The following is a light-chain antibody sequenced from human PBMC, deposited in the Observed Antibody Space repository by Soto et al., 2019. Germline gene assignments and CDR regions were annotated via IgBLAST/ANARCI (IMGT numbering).Light chain of an antibody. CDR3: MQGLQMPIA. CDR2: LGS. CDR1: QSLLHSNGYNY. V-gene: IGKV2-28*01. Sequence: DTALTQSRLSLPVTPGEPASISCRSSQSLLHSNGYNYLDWYLKKSGQSPQLLIYLGSNRASGVPDRFSGSGSGTDFTLKISRVEAEDVGVYYCMQGLQMPIAFGQGRLLEVK. J-gene: IGKJ5*01.